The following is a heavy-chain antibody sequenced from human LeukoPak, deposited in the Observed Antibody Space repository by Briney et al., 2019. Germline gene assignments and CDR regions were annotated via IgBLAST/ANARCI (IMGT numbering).Heavy chain of an antibody. CDR2: INSDGSST. CDR3: ARGIWFGELFGSYGMDV. CDR1: EFTFSSYW. D-gene: IGHD3-10*01. J-gene: IGHJ6*04. V-gene: IGHV3-74*01. Sequence: GGSLRLSCAASEFTFSSYWMHWVRQAPGKGLVWVSRINSDGSSTSYADSVKGRFTISRDNAKNTLYLQMNSLRAEDTAVYYCARGIWFGELFGSYGMDVWGKGTTVTVSS.